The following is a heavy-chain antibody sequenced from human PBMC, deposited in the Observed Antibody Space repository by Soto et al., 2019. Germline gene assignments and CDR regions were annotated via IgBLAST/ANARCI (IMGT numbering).Heavy chain of an antibody. J-gene: IGHJ3*02. D-gene: IGHD2-15*01. CDR2: NYHTEST. V-gene: IGHV4-4*02. Sequence: QVQLQESGPGLVKPSGTLSLTCAVSGASISSDNWWSWVRQPPGKGLEWMGANYHTESTFYNPSLKSRVTASLAKSNTQSSLRLTSGTAADTAVYYCAKNTCYGGRWDTAFHIWGQGTTVTVSP. CDR3: AKNTCYGGRWDTAFHI. CDR1: GASISSDNW.